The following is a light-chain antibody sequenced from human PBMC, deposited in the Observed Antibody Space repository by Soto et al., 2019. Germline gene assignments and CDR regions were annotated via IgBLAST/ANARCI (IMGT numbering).Light chain of an antibody. CDR2: DAS. Sequence: DIQMTQSPSTLSASVGDRVTLTCRASQYISTWLAWYQQKPGKAPKLLIHDASSLQSGVPSRFSGRGSGTEFTLTITSLQPDDFATYYCQYHDDQFGPGTKVDIK. V-gene: IGKV1-5*01. J-gene: IGKJ3*01. CDR1: QYISTW. CDR3: QYHDDQ.